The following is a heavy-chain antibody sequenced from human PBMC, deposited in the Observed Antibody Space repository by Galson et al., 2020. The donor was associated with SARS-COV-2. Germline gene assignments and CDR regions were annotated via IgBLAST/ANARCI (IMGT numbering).Heavy chain of an antibody. D-gene: IGHD2-2*01. Sequence: ESLKISCAASGFTFSSYSMNWVRQAPGKGLEWVLYISSSSSTIYYADSVKGRFTISRDNAKNSLYLQMNSLRAEDTAVYYCARIVPPGYFDYWGQGTLVTISS. CDR2: ISSSSSTI. CDR1: GFTFSSYS. J-gene: IGHJ4*01. V-gene: IGHV3-48*01. CDR3: ARIVPPGYFDY.